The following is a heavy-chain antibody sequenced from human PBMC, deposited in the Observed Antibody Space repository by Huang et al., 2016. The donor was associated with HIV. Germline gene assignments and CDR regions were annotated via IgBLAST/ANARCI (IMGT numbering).Heavy chain of an antibody. J-gene: IGHJ4*02. Sequence: QVQLVQSGAEVKKPGSSVKVSCKASGDTFNNYLITGVRQAPGQGLERMGGLVPVFGTPSYAQKFQGRLTITADESTGTAYMELRSLRADDTAVYYCARGTGTLGTPLGFWGQGTLVTVSS. D-gene: IGHD1-7*01. V-gene: IGHV1-69*01. CDR3: ARGTGTLGTPLGF. CDR1: GDTFNNYL. CDR2: LVPVFGTP.